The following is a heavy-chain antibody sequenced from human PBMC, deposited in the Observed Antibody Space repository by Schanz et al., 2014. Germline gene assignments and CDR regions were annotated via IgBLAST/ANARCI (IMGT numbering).Heavy chain of an antibody. J-gene: IGHJ4*02. D-gene: IGHD6-19*01. V-gene: IGHV1-8*01. CDR3: ARGGYSSGWYDRDIAHFDY. Sequence: QVQLVQSGAEVKKPGASVKVSCRASGYPFTSDDITWVRQAPGQGLEWMGWMNPNSGDTGYPRKFQDRVTMTRDVSSTTAFLELRSLRYDDTAVYYCARGGYSSGWYDRDIAHFDYWGQGTLVTVSS. CDR1: GYPFTSDD. CDR2: MNPNSGDT.